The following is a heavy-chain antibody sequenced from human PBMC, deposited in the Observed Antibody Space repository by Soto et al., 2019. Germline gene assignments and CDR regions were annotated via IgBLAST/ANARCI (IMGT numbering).Heavy chain of an antibody. D-gene: IGHD1-26*01. CDR2: INAGNGNT. Sequence: ASVKVSCKASGYTFTNYAMHWVRQAPGQRLEWMGWINAGNGNTKYSQKFQGRVTITRDTSASTAYMELSSLRSEDTAVYYCARGGSLYWYFDLWRRGTLVTV. V-gene: IGHV1-3*01. CDR3: ARGGSLYWYFDL. J-gene: IGHJ2*01. CDR1: GYTFTNYA.